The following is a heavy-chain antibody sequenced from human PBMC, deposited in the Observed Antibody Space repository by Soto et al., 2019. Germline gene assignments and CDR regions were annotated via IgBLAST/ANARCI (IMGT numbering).Heavy chain of an antibody. J-gene: IGHJ1*01. CDR1: GFSVRNNY. Sequence: EVHLEESGGVLVQSGGSLRLSCAASGFSVRNNYMSWVRQAPGKGLAWVSVIYSGGTTFYAESVKDRFTISRDDSKNTVYLQMNSLRGEDTGVYYCARGEPDNVLLRASVPIFQHWGQGTLVTVSS. V-gene: IGHV3-66*01. CDR3: ARGEPDNVLLRASVPIFQH. CDR2: IYSGGTT. D-gene: IGHD3-10*01.